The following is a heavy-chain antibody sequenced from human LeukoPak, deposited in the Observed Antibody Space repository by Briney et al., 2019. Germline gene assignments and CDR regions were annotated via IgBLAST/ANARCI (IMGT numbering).Heavy chain of an antibody. CDR1: GFTFDDYG. D-gene: IGHD3-10*01. CDR2: INWNGGST. Sequence: GGSLRLSCAASGFTFDDYGMSWVRQAPGKGLEWVSGINWNGGSTGYADSVKGRFTISRDNAKNSLYLQMNSLRAEDTALYYCARFDYYDSGRYSGAFDIWGQGTMVTVSS. CDR3: ARFDYYDSGRYSGAFDI. J-gene: IGHJ3*02. V-gene: IGHV3-20*04.